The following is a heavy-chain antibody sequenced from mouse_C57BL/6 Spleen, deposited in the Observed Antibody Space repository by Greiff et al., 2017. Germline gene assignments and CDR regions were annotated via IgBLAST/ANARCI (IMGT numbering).Heavy chain of an antibody. CDR2: INPNNGCT. Sequence: EVQLQQSGPELVKPGASVKIPCKASGYTFTDYNMAWVNQSHGKSLEWIGDINPNNGCTIYNQKFKGKATLTVDKSSSTAYMELRSLTSEDTAVYYCARMEWYYGYFDVWGTGTTVTVSA. J-gene: IGHJ1*03. CDR1: GYTFTDYN. V-gene: IGHV1-18*01. CDR3: ARMEWYYGYFDV. D-gene: IGHD2-1*01.